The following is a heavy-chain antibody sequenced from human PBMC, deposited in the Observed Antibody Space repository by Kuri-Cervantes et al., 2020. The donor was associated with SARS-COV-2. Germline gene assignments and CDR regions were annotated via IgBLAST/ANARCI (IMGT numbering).Heavy chain of an antibody. V-gene: IGHV3-33*01. CDR2: IWFDGSNE. Sequence: GGSLRLSCAASGFIFNNHGLHWVRQAPGKGLEWVAVIWFDGSNEYYADSVKGRFTISRDNSKDTVYLQMNSLRAEDTAVYYCARGRATVTVIGAFDIWAKGQWSPSPQ. CDR3: ARGRATVTVIGAFDI. D-gene: IGHD4-17*01. J-gene: IGHJ3*02. CDR1: GFIFNNHG.